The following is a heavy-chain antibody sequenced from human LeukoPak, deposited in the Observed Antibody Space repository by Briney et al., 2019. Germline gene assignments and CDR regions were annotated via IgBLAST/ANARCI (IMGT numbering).Heavy chain of an antibody. V-gene: IGHV4-59*08. CDR2: IYYSGST. CDR1: GGSISSYY. Sequence: PSETLSLTCTVSGGSISSYYWSWIRQPPGKGLEWIGYIYYSGSTNYNPSLKSRVTISVDTSKNQFSLKLSSVTAADTAVYYCARQIPPYYYDSSSAFDIWGQGTMVTVSS. CDR3: ARQIPPYYYDSSSAFDI. D-gene: IGHD3-22*01. J-gene: IGHJ3*02.